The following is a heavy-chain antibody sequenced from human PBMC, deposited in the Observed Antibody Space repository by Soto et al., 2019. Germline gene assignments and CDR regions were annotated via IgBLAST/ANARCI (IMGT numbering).Heavy chain of an antibody. V-gene: IGHV4-39*02. CDR3: AREGGYFDSSGSGVYHYHGVDA. D-gene: IGHD3-22*01. CDR2: IYYSGST. J-gene: IGHJ6*02. Sequence: PSETLSLTCTVSGGSISSSSYYWGWIRQPPGKGLEWIGSIYYSGSTYYNPSLKSRVTISVETSKNQFSLKLSSVTAAETAVYYCAREGGYFDSSGSGVYHYHGVDAWAQGTPLTVSS. CDR1: GGSISSSSYY.